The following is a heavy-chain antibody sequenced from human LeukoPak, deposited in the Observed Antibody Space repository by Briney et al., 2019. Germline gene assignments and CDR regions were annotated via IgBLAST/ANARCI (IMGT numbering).Heavy chain of an antibody. D-gene: IGHD2-21*02. CDR3: AKDGAWSCTD. CDR1: GFPFNKNA. CDR2: IAHHGNDK. J-gene: IGHJ4*02. Sequence: GGSLRLSCVASGFPFNKNAMHWVRQGPGKGLEWVAYIAHHGNDKYYADSVKGRFTISRDNSKRPLFLQLNSLRLDDTAVYYCAKDGAWSCTDWGQGALVTVSS. V-gene: IGHV3-30*02.